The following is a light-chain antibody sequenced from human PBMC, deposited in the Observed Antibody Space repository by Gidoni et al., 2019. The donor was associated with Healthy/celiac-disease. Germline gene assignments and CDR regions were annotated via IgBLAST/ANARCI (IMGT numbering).Light chain of an antibody. CDR1: SSNIGSNY. CDR2: RNN. J-gene: IGLJ1*01. V-gene: IGLV1-47*01. Sequence: QSVLTQPPSASGTPGQRVTISCSGSSSNIGSNYVYWYQQLPGTAPKLLIYRNNQRPSGVPDRFSGSKSGTSASLAIRGLRSEDEADYYCAAWDDSLRGVFGTGTKVTV. CDR3: AAWDDSLRGV.